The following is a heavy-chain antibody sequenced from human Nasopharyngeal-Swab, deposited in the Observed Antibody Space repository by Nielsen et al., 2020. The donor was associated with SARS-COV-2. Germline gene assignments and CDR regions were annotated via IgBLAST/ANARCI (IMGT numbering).Heavy chain of an antibody. D-gene: IGHD6-6*01. Sequence: SQTLSLTCAVYGGSFSGYYWSWIRQPPGKGLEWIGEINHSGSTNYNPSLKSRVTISVDTSKNQFSLKLSSVTAADTAVYYCARGPLVGVGVYYYYYYGMDVWAKGPRSPSP. V-gene: IGHV4-34*01. CDR1: GGSFSGYY. CDR2: INHSGST. CDR3: ARGPLVGVGVYYYYYYGMDV. J-gene: IGHJ6*02.